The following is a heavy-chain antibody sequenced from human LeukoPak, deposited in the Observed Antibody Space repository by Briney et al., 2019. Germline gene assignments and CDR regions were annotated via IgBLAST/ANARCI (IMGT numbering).Heavy chain of an antibody. D-gene: IGHD3-3*02. J-gene: IGHJ4*02. Sequence: GGSLRLSCAASGFTFSSYWMHWVRQAPGKGLVWVSRINSDGSSTSYADSVKGRFTISRDNAKNTLYLQMNSLRAEDTAVYYCAREFDCGIRPFDYWGQGTLITVSS. CDR3: AREFDCGIRPFDY. V-gene: IGHV3-74*01. CDR1: GFTFSSYW. CDR2: INSDGSST.